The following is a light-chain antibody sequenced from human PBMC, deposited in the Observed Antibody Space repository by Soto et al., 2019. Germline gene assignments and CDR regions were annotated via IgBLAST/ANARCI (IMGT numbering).Light chain of an antibody. CDR3: CSYTSSSTHV. CDR1: SSDVGGYNF. CDR2: DVN. J-gene: IGLJ1*01. V-gene: IGLV2-14*03. Sequence: QSALTQPASVSGSPGQSITISCTGTSSDVGGYNFVYWYQQHPGKVHKLMIFDVNRRPSGVSDRFSGSKSGNTASLTISWLQAEDEGDYYCCSYTSSSTHVFGSGTKVTVL.